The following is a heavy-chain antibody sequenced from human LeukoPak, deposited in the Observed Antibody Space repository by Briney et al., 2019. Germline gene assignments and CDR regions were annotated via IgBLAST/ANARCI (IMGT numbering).Heavy chain of an antibody. Sequence: ESGPTLVNPTQTLTLTCTFSGFSLSTSGMRVSWIRQPPGKAMEWLARINWDDDKFYSTSPKTRLTISKDTAKNQVVLTMTNMDPVDTATYYCARTLYYYDSSGYYNTGDDAFDIWGQGTMVTVSS. CDR3: ARTLYYYDSSGYYNTGDDAFDI. V-gene: IGHV2-70*04. D-gene: IGHD3-22*01. J-gene: IGHJ3*02. CDR2: INWDDDK. CDR1: GFSLSTSGMR.